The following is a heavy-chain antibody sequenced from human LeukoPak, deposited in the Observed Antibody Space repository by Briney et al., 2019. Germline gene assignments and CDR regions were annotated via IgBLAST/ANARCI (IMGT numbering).Heavy chain of an antibody. CDR1: GFTFSSYG. CDR2: IWYDGSNK. D-gene: IGHD3-3*01. J-gene: IGHJ3*02. V-gene: IGHV3-33*06. CDR3: AKVFHDFWSATAQHAFDM. Sequence: GGSLRLSCAASGFTFSSYGMHWVRQAPGKGLEWVAVIWYDGSNKYYADSVKGRFTISRDNSKNTLYLQMNSLRAEDTAVYYCAKVFHDFWSATAQHAFDMWGQGTMVTVSS.